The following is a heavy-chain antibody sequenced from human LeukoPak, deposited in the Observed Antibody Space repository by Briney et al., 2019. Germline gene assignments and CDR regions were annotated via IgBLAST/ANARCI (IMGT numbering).Heavy chain of an antibody. D-gene: IGHD3-22*01. CDR1: GFTFSSYA. V-gene: IGHV3-23*01. Sequence: GGSLRLSCAASGFTFSSYAMTWVRHAPGKGLEWVSAISGGGGSTYHADSVKGRFTISRDNSKNTLYLQMNSLRAEDTAVYYCAKAWSMIVVVSDYWGQGTLVTVSS. CDR3: AKAWSMIVVVSDY. J-gene: IGHJ4*02. CDR2: ISGGGGST.